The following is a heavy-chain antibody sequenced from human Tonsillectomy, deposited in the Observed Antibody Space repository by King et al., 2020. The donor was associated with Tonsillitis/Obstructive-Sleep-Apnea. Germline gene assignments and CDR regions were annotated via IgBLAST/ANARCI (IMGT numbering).Heavy chain of an antibody. CDR1: GFTFCNYA. D-gene: IGHD3-16*01. CDR3: VRVIGYVDPFDM. CDR2: ICGTDMRA. V-gene: IGHV3-23*04. J-gene: IGHJ3*02. Sequence: VQLVESGGGFVQPGGSLRLSCTASGFTFCNYAMGGVRPAPGEGVGGVSGICGTDMRAYYADSGKGRFTISRDNSKNAQYLQMNSLRAEDTAVYYCVRVIGYVDPFDMWGQGTIVTVSS.